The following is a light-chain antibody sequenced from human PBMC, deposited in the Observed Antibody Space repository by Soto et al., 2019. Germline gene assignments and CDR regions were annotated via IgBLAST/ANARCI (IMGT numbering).Light chain of an antibody. V-gene: IGKV3-15*01. CDR3: QHFNSWPLL. Sequence: EIVITQSPAMLSVSPGERATLSCRASQNVNNRLAWYQQKAGQPPRLLIYGASTRATGIPARFSGSGSGTEFTLTISSLQSEDFAVYYCQHFNSWPLLFGQGTKV. CDR1: QNVNNR. CDR2: GAS. J-gene: IGKJ1*01.